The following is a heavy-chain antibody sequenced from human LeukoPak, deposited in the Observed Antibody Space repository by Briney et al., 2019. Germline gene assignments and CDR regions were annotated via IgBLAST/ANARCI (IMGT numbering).Heavy chain of an antibody. V-gene: IGHV1-18*01. CDR2: ISGYNDNP. Sequence: ASVKVSCKASGYTFTRFGISWVRQAPGQGLEWMGWISGYNDNPHYAQSFQGRVTMTIDTSSSTAYMELRSLGSDDTAVYYCARAGRDCRDTRCTWSDWLDPWGQGTLVTVSS. J-gene: IGHJ5*02. CDR3: ARAGRDCRDTRCTWSDWLDP. D-gene: IGHD2-2*01. CDR1: GYTFTRFG.